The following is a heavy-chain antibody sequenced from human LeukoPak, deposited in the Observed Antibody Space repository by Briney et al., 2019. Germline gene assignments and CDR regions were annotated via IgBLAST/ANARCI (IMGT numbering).Heavy chain of an antibody. CDR2: ISYDGSNK. CDR3: ARERYDSSTRDAFDI. V-gene: IGHV3-30*03. Sequence: TGGSLRLSCAASRFTFSTYGMHWVRQAPGKGLEWVAVISYDGSNKYYADSVKGRFTISRDNSKSTLYLQMNSLRAEDTAVYYCARERYDSSTRDAFDIWGQGTMVTVSS. CDR1: RFTFSTYG. J-gene: IGHJ3*02. D-gene: IGHD3-22*01.